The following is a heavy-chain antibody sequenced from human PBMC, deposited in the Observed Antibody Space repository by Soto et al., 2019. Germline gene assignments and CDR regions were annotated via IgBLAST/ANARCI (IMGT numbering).Heavy chain of an antibody. V-gene: IGHV3-23*01. CDR1: GFTFSNYD. D-gene: IGHD3-16*01. CDR3: AREGGSSGGVYNWFDT. J-gene: IGHJ5*02. Sequence: GGSLRLSCEASGFTFSNYDMNWVRQAPGKGLEWVSAISGGGRSTYYADSVKGRFTVSRDNSKNTLHLQMNSLRVDDTAVYYCAREGGSSGGVYNWFDTWGQGTLVTVSS. CDR2: ISGGGRST.